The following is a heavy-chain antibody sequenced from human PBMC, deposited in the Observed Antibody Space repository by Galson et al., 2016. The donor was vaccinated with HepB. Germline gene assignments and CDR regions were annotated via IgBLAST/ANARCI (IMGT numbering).Heavy chain of an antibody. D-gene: IGHD2-2*01. CDR2: ITSSASTI. J-gene: IGHJ4*02. CDR1: GFSFSDYY. CDR3: ARSRASVLPAAMLLHFDY. V-gene: IGHV3-11*01. Sequence: SLRLSCAASGFSFSDYYMSWIRQAPGKGMEWVSYITSSASTIYYTDSVKGRFTNSRDNARNSLYLQMNSLRAEDTAVYYCARSRASVLPAAMLLHFDYWGQGTLVTVSS.